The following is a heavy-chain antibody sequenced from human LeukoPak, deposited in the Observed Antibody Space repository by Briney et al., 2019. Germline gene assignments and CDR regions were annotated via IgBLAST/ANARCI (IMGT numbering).Heavy chain of an antibody. J-gene: IGHJ4*02. CDR3: ARAAYCAGDCHHMDS. V-gene: IGHV3-48*03. CDR2: ISSSGGTM. D-gene: IGHD2-21*02. Sequence: TGGSLRLSCAASGFTFSNYEMNWVRQAPGKGLEWVSYISSSGGTMYYADSVKGRFTISRDNAKNSLYLQMNSLRAEDTAVYYCARAAYCAGDCHHMDSWGQGTLVTVSS. CDR1: GFTFSNYE.